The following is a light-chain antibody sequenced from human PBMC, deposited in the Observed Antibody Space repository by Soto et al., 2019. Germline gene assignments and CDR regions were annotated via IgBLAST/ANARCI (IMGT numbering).Light chain of an antibody. J-gene: IGKJ4*01. Sequence: DIVMTQSPRSLPVTPGEPASISCRSSQSLLHSNGYNYLDWYLQKPGQSPQLLIYLGSNRASVVPDRFSGSGSGIDFTLEISRGEAEDVGVYYCMQALQPLTFGGGTKVEIK. CDR2: LGS. CDR3: MQALQPLT. V-gene: IGKV2-28*01. CDR1: QSLLHSNGYNY.